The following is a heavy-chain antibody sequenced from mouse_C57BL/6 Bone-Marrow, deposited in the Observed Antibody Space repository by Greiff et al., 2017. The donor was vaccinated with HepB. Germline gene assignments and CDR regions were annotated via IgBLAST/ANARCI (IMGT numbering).Heavy chain of an antibody. V-gene: IGHV2-2*01. CDR1: GFSLTSYG. J-gene: IGHJ1*03. Sequence: VQLVESGPGLVQPSQSLSITCTVSGFSLTSYGVHWVRQSPGKGLEWLGVIWSGESTDYNAAFISRLSISKDNSKSQVFFKMNSLQADDTAIYYCAGNWDYYYGSSYLWYFDVWGTGTTVTVSS. D-gene: IGHD1-1*01. CDR2: IWSGEST. CDR3: AGNWDYYYGSSYLWYFDV.